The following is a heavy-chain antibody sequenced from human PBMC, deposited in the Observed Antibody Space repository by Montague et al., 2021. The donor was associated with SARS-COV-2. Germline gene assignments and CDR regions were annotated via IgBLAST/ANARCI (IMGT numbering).Heavy chain of an antibody. CDR1: GGSINSFY. CDR3: ARAGGGSSYNYYGLDV. J-gene: IGHJ6*02. CDR2: VYYTGGT. Sequence: SETLSLTCSISGGSINSFYWNWIRQSPGKGLEWIGYVYYTGGTNYSPSLKSRATISVDMSKNQFSLTVGSVTAADTAVYYCARAGGGSSYNYYGLDVWGQGTTVTVSS. D-gene: IGHD2-15*01. V-gene: IGHV4-59*01.